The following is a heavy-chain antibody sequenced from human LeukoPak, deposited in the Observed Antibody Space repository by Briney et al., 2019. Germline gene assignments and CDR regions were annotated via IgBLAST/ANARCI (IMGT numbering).Heavy chain of an antibody. CDR3: AKMFTGYCSSASCYDALDI. CDR2: IRYDGINK. Sequence: GGSLRLSCAASGFTFSSFGIHWVRQAPGKGLDWVAFIRYDGINKYYADSVKGRFTISRDNSKNTLYLQMRSLSAEDTAVYYCAKMFTGYCSSASCYDALDIWGQGTMVTVSS. CDR1: GFTFSSFG. J-gene: IGHJ3*02. D-gene: IGHD2-2*03. V-gene: IGHV3-30*02.